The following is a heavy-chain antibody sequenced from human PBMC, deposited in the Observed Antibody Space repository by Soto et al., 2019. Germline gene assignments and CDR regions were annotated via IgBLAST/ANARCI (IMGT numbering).Heavy chain of an antibody. CDR1: GFTCSSYA. J-gene: IGHJ4*02. CDR2: ISYDGSKK. V-gene: IGHV3-30*18. D-gene: IGHD6-19*01. CDR3: AKDQNQWLAQYYFDY. Sequence: GGALRVSCAASGFTCSSYAMHWVRQAPGKGLEWVAVISYDGSKKFYADSVKGQFTISRDDSKNTVYLQMNSLRTEDTAIYHCAKDQNQWLAQYYFDYWGQGTLVTVSS.